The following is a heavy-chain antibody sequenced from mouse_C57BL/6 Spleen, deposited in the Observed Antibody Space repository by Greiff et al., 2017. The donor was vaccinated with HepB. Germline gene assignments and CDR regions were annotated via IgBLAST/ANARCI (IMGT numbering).Heavy chain of an antibody. CDR1: GYAFSSSW. CDR2: IYPGDGDT. V-gene: IGHV1-82*01. Sequence: VKLMESGPELVKPGASVKISCKASGYAFSSSWMNWVKQRPGKGLEWIGRIYPGDGDTNYNGKFKGKATLTADKSSSTAYMQLSSLTSEDSAVYFCARPISTVVAYYFDYWGQGTTLTVSS. CDR3: ARPISTVVAYYFDY. D-gene: IGHD1-1*01. J-gene: IGHJ2*01.